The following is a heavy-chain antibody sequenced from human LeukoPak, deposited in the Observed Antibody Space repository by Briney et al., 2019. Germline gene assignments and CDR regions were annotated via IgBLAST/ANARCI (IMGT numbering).Heavy chain of an antibody. CDR1: GFTFSSYA. J-gene: IGHJ6*03. CDR3: AKNSRYYDFWSGYAYMDV. V-gene: IGHV3-23*01. D-gene: IGHD3-3*01. Sequence: PGGSLRLSCAASGFTFSSYAMSWVRQAPGKGLEWVSAISGSGGSTYYADSVKGRFTISRGNSKNTLYLQMNSLRAEDTAVYYCAKNSRYYDFWSGYAYMDVWGKGTTVTVSS. CDR2: ISGSGGST.